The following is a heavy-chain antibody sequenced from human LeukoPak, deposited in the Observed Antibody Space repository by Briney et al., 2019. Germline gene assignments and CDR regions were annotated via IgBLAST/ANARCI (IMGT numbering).Heavy chain of an antibody. D-gene: IGHD2-2*01. CDR3: ARHVGVVPAAATD. CDR2: IYPGDSDT. J-gene: IGHJ4*02. V-gene: IGHV5-51*01. CDR1: GYSFTSCW. Sequence: GESLQISCNGSGYSFTSCWIGWVRQMPGKGLEWMGIIYPGDSDTRYSPSFQGQVTISADKSISTAYLQWSSLKASDTAMYYCARHVGVVPAAATDWGQGTLVTVSS.